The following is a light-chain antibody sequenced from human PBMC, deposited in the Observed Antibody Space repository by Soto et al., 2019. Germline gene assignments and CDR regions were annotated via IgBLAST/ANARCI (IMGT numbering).Light chain of an antibody. CDR2: EVT. V-gene: IGLV2-8*01. Sequence: QSALTQPPSASGSPGQSVTISCTGTSSDVGGYNYVSWYQQHPGKAPKLIIYEVTKRPSGVPDRFSGSNSHNPASLTASGLQAEDEAAYYCISYSGYTDAVFGGGTPLTLL. CDR3: ISYSGYTDAV. J-gene: IGLJ7*01. CDR1: SSDVGGYNY.